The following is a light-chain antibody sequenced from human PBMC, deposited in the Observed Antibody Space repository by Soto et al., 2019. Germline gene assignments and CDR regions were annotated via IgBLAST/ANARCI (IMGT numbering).Light chain of an antibody. CDR2: AAS. Sequence: DVQMTQSPSSLSALVGDRVTITCRASQSVSRYLNWYQHKPGKAPKLLINAASNLRSGVPSRFSGSGSGTDFTLTIDGLQPEDFAVYYCQQSYITPPITFGQGTRREIK. V-gene: IGKV1-39*01. CDR3: QQSYITPPIT. CDR1: QSVSRY. J-gene: IGKJ5*01.